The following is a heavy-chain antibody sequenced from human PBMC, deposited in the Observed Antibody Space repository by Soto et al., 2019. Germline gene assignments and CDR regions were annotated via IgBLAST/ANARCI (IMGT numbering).Heavy chain of an antibody. Sequence: GASVKVSCKASDYHIHWVRQAPGQGLEWMGIINPSDGSTYSQMFQGRVTMTRDTSTNTVYMELSSLRSEDTAVYYCATRGPDTSTYYGTGKYWYFDLWGRGTLVTVSS. CDR3: ATRGPDTSTYYGTGKYWYFDL. D-gene: IGHD3-22*01. J-gene: IGHJ2*01. V-gene: IGHV1-46*01. CDR1: DYH. CDR2: INPSDGST.